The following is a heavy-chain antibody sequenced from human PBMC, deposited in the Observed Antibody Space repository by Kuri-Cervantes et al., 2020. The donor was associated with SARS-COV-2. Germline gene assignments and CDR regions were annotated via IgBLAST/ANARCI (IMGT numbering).Heavy chain of an antibody. CDR3: ARALVVPAANYYYYGMDV. CDR1: GGSISSGDYY. V-gene: IGHV4-30-4*01. Sequence: LRLSCTVSGGSISSGDYYWSWIRQPPGKGLEWIGYIYYSGSTYYNPSLKSRVTISVDTSKNQFSLKLSSVTAADTAVYYCARALVVPAANYYYYGMDVWGQGTTVTVSS. CDR2: IYYSGST. J-gene: IGHJ6*02. D-gene: IGHD2-2*01.